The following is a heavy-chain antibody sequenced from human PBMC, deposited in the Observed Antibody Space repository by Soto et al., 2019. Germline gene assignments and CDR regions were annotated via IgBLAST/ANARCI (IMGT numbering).Heavy chain of an antibody. Sequence: QVQVVQSGVEVRRPGSSVKVSCKASGDTFKNCVISWVRQAPGQGLEWMGGIIRLFGTTDFAQRFQGRHTSTTCESTTTAYMELSRLRSEDTATYYCAAELGFGKLSVVWGQGTTVIVSS. J-gene: IGHJ6*02. CDR1: GDTFKNCV. CDR3: AAELGFGKLSVV. CDR2: IIRLFGTT. D-gene: IGHD3-10*01. V-gene: IGHV1-69*01.